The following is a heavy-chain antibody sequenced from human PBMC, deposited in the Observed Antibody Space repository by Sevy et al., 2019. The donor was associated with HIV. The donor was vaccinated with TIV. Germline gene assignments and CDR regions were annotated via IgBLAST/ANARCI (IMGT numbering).Heavy chain of an antibody. CDR1: GGSISSYY. CDR3: ARDVRFMEENSWFDP. Sequence: SETLSLTCSVSGGSISSYYWTWIRQPPGKGLEWIANIYYSGSTNYNPSLKSRVTISADTSKNQFSLKLSFVTAADTAGYYCARDVRFMEENSWFDPWGQGTLVTVSS. CDR2: IYYSGST. J-gene: IGHJ5*02. D-gene: IGHD3-3*01. V-gene: IGHV4-59*13.